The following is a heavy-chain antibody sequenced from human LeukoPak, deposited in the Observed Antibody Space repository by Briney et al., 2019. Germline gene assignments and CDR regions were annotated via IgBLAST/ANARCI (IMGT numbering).Heavy chain of an antibody. CDR3: ARDAKYYYGSRTYFFFEY. V-gene: IGHV4-59*12. J-gene: IGHJ4*02. CDR2: IYYSGST. CDR1: GGSISNYY. Sequence: PSETLSLTCTVSGGSISNYYWSWIRQPPGKGLEWIGYIYYSGSTNYNPSLKSRVTMSIDTSKNQFSLKLNSVTAADTAIYYCARDAKYYYGSRTYFFFEYWGQGTPLSVSS. D-gene: IGHD3-10*01.